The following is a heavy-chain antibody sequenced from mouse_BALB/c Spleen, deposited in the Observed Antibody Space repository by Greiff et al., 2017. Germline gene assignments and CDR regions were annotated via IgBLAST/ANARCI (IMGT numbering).Heavy chain of an antibody. CDR2: IWSGGST. CDR3: ARTGNYVKYFDV. CDR1: GFSLTSYG. D-gene: IGHD2-1*01. Sequence: VKLVESGPGLVQPSQSLSITCTVSGFSLTSYGVHWVRQSPGKGLEWLGVIWSGGSTDYNAAFISRLSISKDNSKSQVFFKMNSLQANDTAIYYCARTGNYVKYFDVWGAGTTVTVSS. J-gene: IGHJ1*01. V-gene: IGHV2-2*02.